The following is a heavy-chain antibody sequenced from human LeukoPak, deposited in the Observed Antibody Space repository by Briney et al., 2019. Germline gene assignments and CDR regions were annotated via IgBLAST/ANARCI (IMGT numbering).Heavy chain of an antibody. CDR3: ASDSYSPEYFQH. Sequence: GGSLRLSCAASGFSVSNNYMSWVRQAPGKGLEWVSVIYSGGSTFYADSVKGRFTISRDNSKNTPYLQMNSLRAEDTAVYYCASDSYSPEYFQHWGQGTLVTVSS. D-gene: IGHD2-15*01. V-gene: IGHV3-66*01. CDR2: IYSGGST. CDR1: GFSVSNNY. J-gene: IGHJ1*01.